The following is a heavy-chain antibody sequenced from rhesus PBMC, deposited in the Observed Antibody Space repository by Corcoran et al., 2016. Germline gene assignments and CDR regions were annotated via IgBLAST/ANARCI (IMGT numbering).Heavy chain of an antibody. Sequence: QVQLQESGPGLVKPSETLSLTCAVSGGSIRDDYYWSWIRQPPGKGLEWIGYIYGSGGGTNYNPSHKKGVTISRETAKNQFSLKLSSVTAADTAVYYCASIVGATLGLSDYWGQGVLVTVSS. CDR2: IYGSGGGT. V-gene: IGHV4-106*01. CDR3: ASIVGATLGLSDY. D-gene: IGHD1-44*02. CDR1: GGSIRDDYY. J-gene: IGHJ4*01.